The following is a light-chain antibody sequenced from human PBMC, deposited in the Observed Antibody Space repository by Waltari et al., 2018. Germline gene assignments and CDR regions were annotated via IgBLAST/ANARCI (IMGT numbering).Light chain of an antibody. Sequence: QSALTQPASVSGSPGQSVTLSCPVTTSAFSGHTYVSWYQRHPGKAPKLLIYDVSNRPSGVSNRFSGSKSGNTASLTISGLLAEDEADYYCSSYTITSTVVFGGGTKLTVL. V-gene: IGLV2-14*01. CDR3: SSYTITSTVV. CDR2: DVS. CDR1: TSAFSGHTY. J-gene: IGLJ2*01.